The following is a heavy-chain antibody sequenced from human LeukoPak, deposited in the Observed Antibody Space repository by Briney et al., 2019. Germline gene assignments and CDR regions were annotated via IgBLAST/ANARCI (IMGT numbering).Heavy chain of an antibody. J-gene: IGHJ4*02. CDR3: ARHLSGITGYTYGRGIDY. CDR2: IKKDGSEI. CDR1: GFTFSSYW. V-gene: IGHV3-7*01. D-gene: IGHD5-18*01. Sequence: GGSLRLSCAASGFTFSSYWMSWVRQAPGKGLEWVANIKKDGSEIYYVESVKGRFTISRDNAKKSLYLQMNSLRAEDTAVYYCARHLSGITGYTYGRGIDYWGQGTLVSVSS.